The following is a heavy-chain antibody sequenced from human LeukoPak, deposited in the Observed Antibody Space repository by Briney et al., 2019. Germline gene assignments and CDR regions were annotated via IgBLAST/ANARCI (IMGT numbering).Heavy chain of an antibody. Sequence: GGSLRLSCAASGFSFSTFRMHWVRQAPGKGLEWVAVIWYDGSNKYYADSVKGRFTISRDNSKNTLYLQMNSLRAEDTAVYYCSRDYSGNYSPLDYWGQGTLVTASS. D-gene: IGHD1-26*01. CDR2: IWYDGSNK. CDR1: GFSFSTFR. CDR3: SRDYSGNYSPLDY. J-gene: IGHJ4*02. V-gene: IGHV3-33*01.